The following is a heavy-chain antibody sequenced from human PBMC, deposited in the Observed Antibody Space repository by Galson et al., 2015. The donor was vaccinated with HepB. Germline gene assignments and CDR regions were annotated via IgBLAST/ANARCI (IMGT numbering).Heavy chain of an antibody. D-gene: IGHD3-3*01. V-gene: IGHV3-30*18. CDR3: VKVGVKYNPIYYDFDY. J-gene: IGHJ4*02. CDR2: ISYDGNKQ. CDR1: GVNFHTYG. Sequence: SLRLSCAASGVNFHTYGMHWVRQAPGKGLEWVALISYDGNKQYYADSVKGRFTISRDNSKNTLYLQMSSLRVADTAVYYCVKVGVKYNPIYYDFDYWGRGTLVAVSS.